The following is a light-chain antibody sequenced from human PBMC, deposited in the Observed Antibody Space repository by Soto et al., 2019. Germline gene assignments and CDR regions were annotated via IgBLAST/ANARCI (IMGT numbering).Light chain of an antibody. CDR3: QQRSNGPRNT. J-gene: IGKJ4*01. CDR1: QSVSSY. Sequence: EIEFTQSHATLSLSPGERATLSCRASQSVSSYLAWYQQKHGQAPRLLIYDASNRATGIPARFSGSGSGTDFSLTISSLEPEDFAVYYCQQRSNGPRNTFGGGTKVDIK. V-gene: IGKV3-11*01. CDR2: DAS.